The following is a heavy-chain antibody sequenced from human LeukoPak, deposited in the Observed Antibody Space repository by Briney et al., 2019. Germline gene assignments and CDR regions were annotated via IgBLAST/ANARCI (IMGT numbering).Heavy chain of an antibody. D-gene: IGHD2-2*01. Sequence: PGGSLRLSCAASGFTFSSYAMSWVRQAPGKGLEWVSAISRKSGSIGYADSVKGRFTISRDNAKNFVYLQMNSLRAEDTAFYYCGRASGYCSSSSCPPDYWGQGTLVTVSS. CDR3: GRASGYCSSSSCPPDY. CDR2: ISRKSGSI. J-gene: IGHJ4*02. CDR1: GFTFSSYA. V-gene: IGHV3-9*01.